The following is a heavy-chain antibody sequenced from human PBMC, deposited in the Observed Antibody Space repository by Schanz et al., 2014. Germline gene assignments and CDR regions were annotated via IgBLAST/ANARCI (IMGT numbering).Heavy chain of an antibody. CDR1: GFTFTGYV. J-gene: IGHJ6*03. CDR2: ISGSGVTI. V-gene: IGHV3-23*01. CDR3: ARPSDSSWYMDV. D-gene: IGHD2-21*02. Sequence: VQLLESGGALVRPGGSLRLSCAASGFTFTGYVMTWVRQAPGKGLEWVSVISGSGVTIYYADSVKGRFTISRDNAKNSLYLQMNSLRAEDTAVYYCARPSDSSWYMDVWGKGTTVTVSS.